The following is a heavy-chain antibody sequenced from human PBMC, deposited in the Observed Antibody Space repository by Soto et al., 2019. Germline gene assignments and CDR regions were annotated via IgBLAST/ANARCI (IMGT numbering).Heavy chain of an antibody. CDR2: IYYRGST. Sequence: SETLSLTCTVSGGSISSYYWTWIRQPPGKGLEWIGYIYYRGSTNYNPSLKSRVTISVDTSKNQFSLKLSSVTAADTAVYYCARVSTVVNQRPRYNWFDPWGQGTLVTVSS. CDR3: ARVSTVVNQRPRYNWFDP. D-gene: IGHD4-17*01. V-gene: IGHV4-59*08. CDR1: GGSISSYY. J-gene: IGHJ5*02.